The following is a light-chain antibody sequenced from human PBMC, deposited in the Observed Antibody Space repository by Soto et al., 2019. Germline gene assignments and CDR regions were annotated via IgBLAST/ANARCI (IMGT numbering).Light chain of an antibody. J-gene: IGKJ1*01. Sequence: EIVLTQSPATLSLSPGERATLSCRASQSVSSYLAWYQQKPGQAPRLLIYDASNRATGIPARFSGSGSGTDFTLTLSSLEPEDFAVYYCQQRSNWSPWMFGQGTKVEIK. CDR2: DAS. CDR3: QQRSNWSPWM. CDR1: QSVSSY. V-gene: IGKV3-11*01.